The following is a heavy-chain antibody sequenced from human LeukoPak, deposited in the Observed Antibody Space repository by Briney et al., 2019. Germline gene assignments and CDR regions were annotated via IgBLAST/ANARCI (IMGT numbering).Heavy chain of an antibody. D-gene: IGHD6-19*01. V-gene: IGHV3-72*01. CDR3: VRVGSVAGSDYLDY. CDR1: GFTFSDHF. CDR2: SRNKAKSYTT. Sequence: GGSLSLSCAVSGFTFSDHFLDWVRQAPGKGLEWVGRSRNKAKSYTTEYAASVKGRFTSSSDDPKNLLYLQMNSMKTEDTAVYYCVRVGSVAGSDYLDYWGQETLVTVSS. J-gene: IGHJ4*02.